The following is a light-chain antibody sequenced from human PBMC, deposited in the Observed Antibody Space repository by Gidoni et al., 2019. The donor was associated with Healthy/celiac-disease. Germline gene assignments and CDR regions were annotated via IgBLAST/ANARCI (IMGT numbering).Light chain of an antibody. J-gene: IGKJ4*01. CDR3: QQRSNWPPSLT. V-gene: IGKV3-11*01. Sequence: EIVLTQSPATLSLSPGERATLSCRASQSVRSYLAWYQQNPGQAPRLLIYDASNRATGIPARFSGSGSGTDFTLTISSLEPEDFAVYYCQQRSNWPPSLTFXGXTKVEIK. CDR1: QSVRSY. CDR2: DAS.